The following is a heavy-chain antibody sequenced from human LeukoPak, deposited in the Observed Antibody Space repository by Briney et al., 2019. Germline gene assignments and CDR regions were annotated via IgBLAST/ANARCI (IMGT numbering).Heavy chain of an antibody. CDR1: GGSFSTYY. CDR3: ARAPVPPLTEDYYYYMDV. J-gene: IGHJ6*03. Sequence: SETLSLTCAVYGGSFSTYYWNWIRQSPGRGLEWIGEINHTGTTNYNPSLKSRVTISVDTSKNQFSLKLSSVTAADTAVYYCARAPVPPLTEDYYYYMDVWGKGTTVTVSS. CDR2: INHTGTT. V-gene: IGHV4-34*01. D-gene: IGHD4-17*01.